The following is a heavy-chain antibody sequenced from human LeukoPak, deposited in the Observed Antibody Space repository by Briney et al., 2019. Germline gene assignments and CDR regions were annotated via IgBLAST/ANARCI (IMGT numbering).Heavy chain of an antibody. Sequence: GASVKVSCKASGYTFTGYYMHWVRQAPGQGLEWMGRINPNSGGTNYAQKFQGRVTMTRDTSISTAYMELSRLRSDDTAVYYCARDGGSRSTMAKYLLDYWGQGTLVTVSS. CDR2: INPNSGGT. CDR3: ARDGGSRSTMAKYLLDY. J-gene: IGHJ4*02. V-gene: IGHV1-2*06. D-gene: IGHD2/OR15-2a*01. CDR1: GYTFTGYY.